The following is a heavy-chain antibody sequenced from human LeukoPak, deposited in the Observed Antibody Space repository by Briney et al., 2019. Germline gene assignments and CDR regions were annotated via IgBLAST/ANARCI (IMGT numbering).Heavy chain of an antibody. CDR2: IYYSGST. V-gene: IGHV4-31*03. CDR1: GGSISSGGYY. J-gene: IGHJ5*02. CDR3: ARGIVATITGKRNWFDP. D-gene: IGHD5-12*01. Sequence: PSQTLSLTCTVSGGSISSGGYYWSWIRQHPGKGLEWIGYIYYSGSTYYNPSLKSRVTISVDTSKNQFSLKLSSVTAADTAVYYCARGIVATITGKRNWFDPWGQGTLVTVSS.